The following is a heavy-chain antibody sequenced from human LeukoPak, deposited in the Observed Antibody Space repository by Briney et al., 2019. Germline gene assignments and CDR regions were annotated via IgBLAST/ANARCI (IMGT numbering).Heavy chain of an antibody. CDR2: ISAYNGNT. Sequence: GASVKVSCKASGYTFTSYGISWVRQAPGQGLEWMGWISAYNGNTNYAQKLQGRVTMTTDTSTSTAYMELRSLRSDDTAVYYCARLRDGYYDSSGPFDYWGQGTLVTVSS. D-gene: IGHD3-22*01. CDR3: ARLRDGYYDSSGPFDY. CDR1: GYTFTSYG. J-gene: IGHJ4*02. V-gene: IGHV1-18*01.